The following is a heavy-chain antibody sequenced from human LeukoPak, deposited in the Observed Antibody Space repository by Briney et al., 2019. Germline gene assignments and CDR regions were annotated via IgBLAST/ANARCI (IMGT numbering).Heavy chain of an antibody. CDR1: GFTFSDYY. Sequence: GSLRLSCAASGFTFSDYYMSWLRQAPGKGLEWVSYISSSGSTIYYADSVKGRFTISRDNAKNSLYLQMNSLRAEDTAVYYCARSDYDSSGYHYWGQGTLVTVSS. CDR2: ISSSGSTI. J-gene: IGHJ4*02. V-gene: IGHV3-11*01. D-gene: IGHD3-22*01. CDR3: ARSDYDSSGYHY.